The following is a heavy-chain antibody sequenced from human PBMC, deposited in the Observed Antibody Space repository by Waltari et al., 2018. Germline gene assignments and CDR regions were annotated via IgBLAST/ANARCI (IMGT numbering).Heavy chain of an antibody. V-gene: IGHV4-59*01. Sequence: QVRLQESGPGLVKPSETLSLTCTVSGGSISSYYWRWIRQPPGKGLEWLGYIYYSGSTNYNPSLKSRVTISVDTSKNQFSLKLSSVTAADTAVYYCARASSTAGTYYYDSSGYYLDYWGQGTLVTVSS. D-gene: IGHD3-22*01. J-gene: IGHJ4*02. CDR3: ARASSTAGTYYYDSSGYYLDY. CDR1: GGSISSYY. CDR2: IYYSGST.